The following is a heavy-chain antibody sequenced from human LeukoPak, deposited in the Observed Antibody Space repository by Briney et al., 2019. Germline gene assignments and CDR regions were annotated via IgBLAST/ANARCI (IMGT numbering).Heavy chain of an antibody. Sequence: ASVKVSCKASGYTFTGYYMHWVRQAPGQGLEWMGRIKPNSGGTNYAQKFQGRVTMTRDTSISTAYMELSRLRSDDTAVYYCARRRKYCSSTSCYSADGFDYWGQGTLVTVSS. J-gene: IGHJ4*02. D-gene: IGHD2-2*01. V-gene: IGHV1-2*06. CDR2: IKPNSGGT. CDR3: ARRRKYCSSTSCYSADGFDY. CDR1: GYTFTGYY.